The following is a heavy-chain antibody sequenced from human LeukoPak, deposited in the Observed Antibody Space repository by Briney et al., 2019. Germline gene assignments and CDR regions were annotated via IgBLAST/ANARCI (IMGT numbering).Heavy chain of an antibody. Sequence: GASVKVSCRASGYTFTSYGSSWLRQAPGQGLEWMGWISAYNGNTNYAQKLQGRGTMTTDTCTSTAYMELRSLRSDDTAVYYCARDDDGITGTTDWGQGTLVTVSS. J-gene: IGHJ4*02. D-gene: IGHD1-20*01. CDR2: ISAYNGNT. CDR3: ARDDDGITGTTD. CDR1: GYTFTSYG. V-gene: IGHV1-18*01.